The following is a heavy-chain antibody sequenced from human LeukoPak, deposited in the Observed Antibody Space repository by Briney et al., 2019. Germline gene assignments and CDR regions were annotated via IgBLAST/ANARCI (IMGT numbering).Heavy chain of an antibody. CDR1: GITLSNYG. Sequence: GGSLRLSCAVSGITLSNYGMSWVRQAPGKGLEWVAGISGSGGGTNYADSVKGRFTISRDNSKNTLYLQMNSLRAEDTAVYYCAKVVTESSLLWFGELPHHWGQGTLVTVSS. CDR2: ISGSGGGT. J-gene: IGHJ4*02. V-gene: IGHV3-23*01. CDR3: AKVVTESSLLWFGELPHH. D-gene: IGHD3-10*01.